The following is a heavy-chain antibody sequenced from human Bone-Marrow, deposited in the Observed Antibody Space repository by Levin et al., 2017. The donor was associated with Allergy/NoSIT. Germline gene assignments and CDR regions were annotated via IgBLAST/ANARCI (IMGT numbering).Heavy chain of an antibody. Sequence: ASVKVSCKASGYTFTSYDINWVRQATGQGLEWMGWMNPNSGNTGYAQKFQGRVTMTRNTSISTAYMELSSLRSEDTAVYYCALSIAAAGTDDAFDIWGQGTMVTVSS. V-gene: IGHV1-8*01. D-gene: IGHD6-13*01. CDR2: MNPNSGNT. CDR3: ALSIAAAGTDDAFDI. J-gene: IGHJ3*02. CDR1: GYTFTSYD.